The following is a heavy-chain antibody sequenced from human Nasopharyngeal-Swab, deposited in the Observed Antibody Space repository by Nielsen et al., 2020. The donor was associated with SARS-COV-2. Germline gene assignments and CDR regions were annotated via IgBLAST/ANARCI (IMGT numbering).Heavy chain of an antibody. Sequence: GGSLRLSCAASGFTFSNYAMNWVRQVPGKGLEWVSLIGGDGGQTVYADSVQGRFTISRDNSKNSLYLNSLRTEDTAVYYCAKSRGKYSPLSRYFDLWGRGTLVTVSS. CDR3: AKSRGKYSPLSRYFDL. CDR1: GFTFSNYA. V-gene: IGHV3-43*02. J-gene: IGHJ2*01. CDR2: IGGDGGQT. D-gene: IGHD6-6*01.